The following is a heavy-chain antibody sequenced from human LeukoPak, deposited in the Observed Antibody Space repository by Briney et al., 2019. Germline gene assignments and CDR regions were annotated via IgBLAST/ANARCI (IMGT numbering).Heavy chain of an antibody. CDR1: GGSLSSFY. CDR2: IYSSGST. V-gene: IGHV4-4*07. J-gene: IGHJ4*02. D-gene: IGHD6-19*01. CDR3: ARVLGWAGFDY. Sequence: PETLSLTCTVSGGSLSSFYWSWFRQPAGKGLEWIGRIYSSGSTNYNPSLKSRLTMSVDTSKNQFSLRLSSVTAADAAVYYCARVLGWAGFDYWGQGTLVTVSS.